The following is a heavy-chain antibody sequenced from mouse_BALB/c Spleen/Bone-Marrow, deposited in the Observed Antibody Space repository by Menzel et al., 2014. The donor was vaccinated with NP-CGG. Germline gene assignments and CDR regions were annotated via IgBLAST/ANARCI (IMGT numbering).Heavy chain of an antibody. J-gene: IGHJ2*01. CDR2: INPGSGST. CDR1: GYAFTDYL. D-gene: IGHD2-3*01. Sequence: QVQLQQSGAELVRPGTSVKVSCKASGYAFTDYLMEWLKQRPGQGLEWIGVINPGSGSTNYNEKFKDKATLTADKSSSTAYTQLSSLTSDDSAVYFCARYDGYFDYWGQGTILTVSS. CDR3: ARYDGYFDY. V-gene: IGHV1-54*01.